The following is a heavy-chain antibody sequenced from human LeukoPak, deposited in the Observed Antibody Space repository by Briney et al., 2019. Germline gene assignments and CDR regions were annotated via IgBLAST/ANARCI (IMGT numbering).Heavy chain of an antibody. CDR3: ARGRPNRYSSGYSPRVYYYGMDV. V-gene: IGHV3-48*01. CDR2: ISSSSSTI. CDR1: GFTFSSYS. Sequence: GGSLRLSCAASGFTFSSYSMTWVRQAPGKGLEWVSYISSSSSTIYYADSVKGRFTISRDNSKNTLYLQMNSLRAEDTAVYYCARGRPNRYSSGYSPRVYYYGMDVWGQGTTVTVSS. J-gene: IGHJ6*02. D-gene: IGHD3-22*01.